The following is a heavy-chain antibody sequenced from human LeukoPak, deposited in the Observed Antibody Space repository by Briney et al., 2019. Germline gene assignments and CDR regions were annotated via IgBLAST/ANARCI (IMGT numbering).Heavy chain of an antibody. Sequence: SHTLSLTCTVSGGAISGYYWNWVRQPPGKGLEWIGLIHYSGSTTYNPSLKSRLTMSVDTSKNQFSLKLSSVTAADTAVYYCARDYGDYIGALDIWGLGTMVTVSS. J-gene: IGHJ3*02. D-gene: IGHD4-17*01. CDR1: GGAISGYY. CDR2: IHYSGST. V-gene: IGHV4-59*12. CDR3: ARDYGDYIGALDI.